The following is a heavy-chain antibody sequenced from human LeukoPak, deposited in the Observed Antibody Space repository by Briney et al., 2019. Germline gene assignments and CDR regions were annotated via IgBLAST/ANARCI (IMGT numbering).Heavy chain of an antibody. CDR3: ASYTYYYGSDY. Sequence: PSETLSLTCTVSGGSISSYYWSWIRQPPGKGLEWIGYIYYNGSTNYNPSLKSRVTISVDTSKNQFSLKLSSVTAAVTAVYYCASYTYYYGSDYWGQGTLVTVSS. D-gene: IGHD3-10*01. V-gene: IGHV4-59*01. CDR2: IYYNGST. CDR1: GGSISSYY. J-gene: IGHJ4*02.